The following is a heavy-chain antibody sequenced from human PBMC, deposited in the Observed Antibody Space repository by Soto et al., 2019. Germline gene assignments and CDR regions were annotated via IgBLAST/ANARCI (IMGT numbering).Heavy chain of an antibody. CDR2: ISAYNGNT. D-gene: IGHD1-26*01. CDR3: ARGPLTIVGANNWFDP. V-gene: IGHV1-18*04. CDR1: GFTFTSYY. J-gene: IGHJ5*02. Sequence: ASVKVSCKAPGFTFTSYYLYWVRQSPGQGLEWMGWISAYNGNTNYAQKLQGRVTMTTDTSTSTAYMELRSLRSDDTAVYYCARGPLTIVGANNWFDPWGQGTLVTVSS.